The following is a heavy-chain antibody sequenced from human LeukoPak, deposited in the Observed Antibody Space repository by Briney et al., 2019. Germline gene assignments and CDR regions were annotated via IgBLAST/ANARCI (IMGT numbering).Heavy chain of an antibody. J-gene: IGHJ4*02. D-gene: IGHD2-8*01. CDR2: LRGTGDKS. CDR1: GFNFSSHA. Sequence: TGGSLRLSCAVSGFNFSSHAMSWVRQAPGKGLEWVSTLRGTGDKSFYADSVKGRLTISKDISKKTLYLQMNSLRADDTAVYYCAKGSQWELLMGVFDYWGQGTLVTVSS. CDR3: AKGSQWELLMGVFDY. V-gene: IGHV3-23*01.